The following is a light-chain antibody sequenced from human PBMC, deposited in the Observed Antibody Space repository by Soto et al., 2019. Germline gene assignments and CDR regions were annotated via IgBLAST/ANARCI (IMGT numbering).Light chain of an antibody. CDR1: QPINTY. Sequence: DIQMTQSPSSLSASVGDRVTITCRASQPINTYLNWYQQEPGKAPKVLIYAAASLQSGVPSRFSGSGSGTDFTLTISSLQPEDFATYYCQPSYSTVTFGQGTKVEIK. V-gene: IGKV1-39*01. CDR2: AAA. J-gene: IGKJ1*01. CDR3: QPSYSTVT.